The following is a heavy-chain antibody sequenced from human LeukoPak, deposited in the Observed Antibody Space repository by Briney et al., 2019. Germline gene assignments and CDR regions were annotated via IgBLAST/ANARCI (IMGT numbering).Heavy chain of an antibody. D-gene: IGHD2-2*01. Sequence: GGSLRLSCAASGFTFSSYSMNWVRQAPGKGLEWVSSISSSSSYIYYADSVEGRFTISRDSAKNSLYLQMNSLRAEDTAVYYCARECCSSTSCYGCFDYWGQGTLVTVSS. CDR1: GFTFSSYS. J-gene: IGHJ4*02. V-gene: IGHV3-21*01. CDR2: ISSSSSYI. CDR3: ARECCSSTSCYGCFDY.